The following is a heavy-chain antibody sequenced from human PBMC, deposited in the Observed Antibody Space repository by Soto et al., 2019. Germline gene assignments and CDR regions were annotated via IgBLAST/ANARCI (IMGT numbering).Heavy chain of an antibody. Sequence: WETLSLTCTFSVCSISSGYYWSWIRQTPGKGLEWIGSISHSGTSFYNPSLRSRVTISMDTSNNHFSLKLNSLTATDTAVYYCARASGGHSGPPHWSERWGQGTLVTVSS. CDR3: ARASGGHSGPPHWSER. V-gene: IGHV4-38-2*02. J-gene: IGHJ5*02. D-gene: IGHD2-21*02. CDR2: ISHSGTS. CDR1: VCSISSGYY.